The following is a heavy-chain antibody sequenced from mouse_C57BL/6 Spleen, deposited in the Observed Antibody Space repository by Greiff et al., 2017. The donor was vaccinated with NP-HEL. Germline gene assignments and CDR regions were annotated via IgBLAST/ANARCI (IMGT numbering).Heavy chain of an antibody. CDR3: ARKGATAQYYFDY. Sequence: QVQLQQPGAELVMPGASVKLSCKASGYTFTSYWMHWVKQRPGQGLEWIGEIDPSDSYTNYNQKFKGKSTLTVDKSSSTAYMQLSSLTSEDSAVYDCARKGATAQYYFDYWGQGTTLTVSS. J-gene: IGHJ2*01. CDR1: GYTFTSYW. CDR2: IDPSDSYT. V-gene: IGHV1-69*01. D-gene: IGHD3-2*02.